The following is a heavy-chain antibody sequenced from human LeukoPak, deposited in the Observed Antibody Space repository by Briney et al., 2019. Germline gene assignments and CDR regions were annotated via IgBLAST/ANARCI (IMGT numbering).Heavy chain of an antibody. Sequence: GASVKVSCKASGYTFTSYYMHWVRQAPGQGLEWMGIINPSGGSTSYAQKFQGRVTMTTDTSTSTAYMELSSLRAEDGDVYYCARAPGDGYDPFDYWGQGTLVTVSS. CDR2: INPSGGST. V-gene: IGHV1-46*01. J-gene: IGHJ4*02. D-gene: IGHD5-12*01. CDR3: ARAPGDGYDPFDY. CDR1: GYTFTSYY.